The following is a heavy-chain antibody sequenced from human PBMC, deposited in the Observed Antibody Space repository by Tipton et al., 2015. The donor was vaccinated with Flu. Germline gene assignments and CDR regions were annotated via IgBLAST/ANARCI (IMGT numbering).Heavy chain of an antibody. CDR3: ARAGPRRDTINHFYY. Sequence: QVQLVQSGGEVKKPGASVKISCKASGFIFTNYGISWVRQAPGQGLEWMGWISVYNDNTKFAQKFRDRVTMITDTSTTTAYMELRSLRSEDTAVYYCARAGPRRDTINHFYYWGQGTLVTVSS. D-gene: IGHD5-12*01. J-gene: IGHJ4*02. V-gene: IGHV1-18*01. CDR2: ISVYNDNT. CDR1: GFIFTNYG.